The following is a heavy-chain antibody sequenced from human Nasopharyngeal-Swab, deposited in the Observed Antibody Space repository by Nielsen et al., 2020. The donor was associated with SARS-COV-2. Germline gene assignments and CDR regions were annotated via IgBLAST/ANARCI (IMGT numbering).Heavy chain of an antibody. Sequence: GESLKISCAASGFTFSSYWMHWVRQAPGKGLMDVSYISPGDGSSTNYADSVKGRFTISRDNAKNTLYLQMNTLRAEDTAVYYCARSSSWALEYWGQGTTVTVSS. CDR2: ISPGDGSST. CDR1: GFTFSSYW. D-gene: IGHD6-13*01. V-gene: IGHV3-74*01. CDR3: ARSSSWALEY. J-gene: IGHJ4*02.